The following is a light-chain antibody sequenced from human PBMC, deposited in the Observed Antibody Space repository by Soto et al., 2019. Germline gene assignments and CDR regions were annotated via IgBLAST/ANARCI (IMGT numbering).Light chain of an antibody. V-gene: IGKV1-39*01. Sequence: DIQMIQSPSSLSASIGDRVAITCRASQSISGYLNWYQHKSGRAPKLLIDAASNLQSGVPSRFSGSGSGTDFTLTISSLQPEESATYYCQHGYVAPYSFGQGTKVDI. J-gene: IGKJ2*03. CDR1: QSISGY. CDR2: AAS. CDR3: QHGYVAPYS.